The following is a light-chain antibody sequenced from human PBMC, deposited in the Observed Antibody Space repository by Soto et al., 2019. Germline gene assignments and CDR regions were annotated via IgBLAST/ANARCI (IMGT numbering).Light chain of an antibody. CDR2: GTS. Sequence: EIVMTQSPATLSVSPGERATLSCRASQSVSSNLAWYQQKPGQAPRLFIYGTSTRATGIPARFSGSGSGTEFTLTISSLQSEDFAVYDCQQYNNWPPLTFGGGTKVEIK. V-gene: IGKV3-15*01. J-gene: IGKJ4*01. CDR1: QSVSSN. CDR3: QQYNNWPPLT.